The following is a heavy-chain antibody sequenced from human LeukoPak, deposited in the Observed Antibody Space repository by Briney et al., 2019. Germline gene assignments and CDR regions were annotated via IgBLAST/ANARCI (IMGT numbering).Heavy chain of an antibody. CDR3: VREAGCGWPLDY. J-gene: IGHJ4*02. CDR1: GFDFGGACG. V-gene: IGHV3-23*01. CDR2: ISGGGETT. D-gene: IGHD6-19*01. Sequence: PGDSLRLSCATSGFDFGGACGMGWVRQAPEKGLEWVSTISGGGETTHYADSVKGRLTISRDNARSTLYLQIDRLRPEDTAIYYCVREAGCGWPLDYWGRGTLVTVSS.